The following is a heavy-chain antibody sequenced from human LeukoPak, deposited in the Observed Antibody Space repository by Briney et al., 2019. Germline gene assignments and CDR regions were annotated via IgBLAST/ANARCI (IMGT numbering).Heavy chain of an antibody. J-gene: IGHJ1*01. CDR3: ARVSGLGTNEYYQY. V-gene: IGHV3-74*01. CDR2: ISNDGSYT. Sequence: GGSLRLSCAASGLTFSNSWMHWVRQAPGKGLLWVSRISNDGSYTSYADSVKGRFTISRDNAKNTLNLQMNSLRAEDTAVYYCARVSGLGTNEYYQYWGQGTLVTVHS. CDR1: GLTFSNSW. D-gene: IGHD3-10*01.